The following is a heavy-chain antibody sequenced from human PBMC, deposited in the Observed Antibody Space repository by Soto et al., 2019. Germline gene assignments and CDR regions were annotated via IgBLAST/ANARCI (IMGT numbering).Heavy chain of an antibody. D-gene: IGHD3-9*01. CDR2: INPNGGST. J-gene: IGHJ4*02. V-gene: IGHV1-46*01. CDR3: ARGLGLGDC. Sequence: QVQLVQSGAEVKKPGASVKVSCKASGYTFSSYYIHWVRQAPGQGLEWIGIINPNGGSTNYAQNFKGRLPLTRDTSTDTVYMDLRALTSDDTAMYYCARGLGLGDCWGQGTLVTVSS. CDR1: GYTFSSYY.